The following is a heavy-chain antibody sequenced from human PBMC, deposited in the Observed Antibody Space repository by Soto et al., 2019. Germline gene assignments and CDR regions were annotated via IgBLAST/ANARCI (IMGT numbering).Heavy chain of an antibody. D-gene: IGHD2-2*01. CDR2: ISGSGGST. CDR3: AKEERCSSTSCYYEDGNWFDP. Sequence: VGSLRLSCAASGFTFSSYAMSWVRQAPGKGLEWVSAISGSGGSTYYADSVKGRFTISRDNSKNTLYLQMNSLRAEDTAVYYCAKEERCSSTSCYYEDGNWFDPWGQGTLLTVSS. V-gene: IGHV3-23*01. J-gene: IGHJ5*02. CDR1: GFTFSSYA.